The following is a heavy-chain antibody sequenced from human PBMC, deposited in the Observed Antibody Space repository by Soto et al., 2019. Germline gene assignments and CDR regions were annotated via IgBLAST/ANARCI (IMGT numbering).Heavy chain of an antibody. CDR2: MNPKSGNT. CDR1: GYTFTNND. CDR3: ARGRMDPTLRTPAWYFDL. D-gene: IGHD2-15*01. V-gene: IGHV1-8*01. Sequence: QVQLVQSGAEVKKPGASVKVSCEASGYTFTNNDINWMRQGPGQGREWMGWMNPKSGNTGYALQFQGRVTMTRNILINTAYLELTSLRSEDTAVYYCARGRMDPTLRTPAWYFDLWGRGTLVTVS. J-gene: IGHJ2*01.